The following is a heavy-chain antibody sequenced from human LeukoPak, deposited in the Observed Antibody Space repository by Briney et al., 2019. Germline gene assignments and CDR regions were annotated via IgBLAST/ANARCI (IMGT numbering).Heavy chain of an antibody. CDR3: AKIPYYYDSSGYYNAFDI. V-gene: IGHV3-30*04. D-gene: IGHD3-22*01. Sequence: PRGSLRLSCAASGFTFTNYALHWVRQAPGKGLEWVAVIFYDGSNKYYADSVKGRFTISRGNSKNTLYLQMNSLRAEDTAVYYCAKIPYYYDSSGYYNAFDIWGQGTMVTVSS. CDR1: GFTFTNYA. CDR2: IFYDGSNK. J-gene: IGHJ3*02.